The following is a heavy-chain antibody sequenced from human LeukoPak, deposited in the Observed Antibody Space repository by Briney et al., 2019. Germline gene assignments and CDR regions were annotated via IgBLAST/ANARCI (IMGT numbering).Heavy chain of an antibody. V-gene: IGHV3-33*08. CDR1: GFTFSSYG. J-gene: IGHJ6*02. CDR3: ARDLDYVWGSYRYTQNYYYGMDV. Sequence: GGSLRLSCAASGFTFSSYGMHWVRQAPGKGLEWVAVIWYDGSNKYYADSVKGRFTISRDNSKNTLYLQMNSLRAEDTAVYYCARDLDYVWGSYRYTQNYYYGMDVWGQGTTVTVSS. CDR2: IWYDGSNK. D-gene: IGHD3-16*02.